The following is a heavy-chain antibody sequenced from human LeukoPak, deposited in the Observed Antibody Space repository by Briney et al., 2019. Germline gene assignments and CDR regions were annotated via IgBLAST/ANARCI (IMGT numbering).Heavy chain of an antibody. J-gene: IGHJ5*02. V-gene: IGHV3-23*01. CDR1: GFTFNIYA. CDR2: ISGSGGST. Sequence: GGSLRLSRAASGFTFNIYAMSWVRQAPGKGLEWVSTISGSGGSTHYADSVKGRFTISRNNSKNTLNLQMNSLRADDTAVYYCVRGYSYGWFDPWGKGTLVTVSS. D-gene: IGHD5-18*01. CDR3: VRGYSYGWFDP.